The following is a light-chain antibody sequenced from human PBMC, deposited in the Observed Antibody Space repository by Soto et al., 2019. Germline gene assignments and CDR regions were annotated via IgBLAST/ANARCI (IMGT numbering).Light chain of an antibody. CDR1: PSVSSY. V-gene: IGKV3-11*01. CDR3: KQRTHWPLT. CDR2: DAS. J-gene: IGKJ4*01. Sequence: IVLSKSPATLSLSPGERATLSCRASPSVSSYLAWYQQRPGQSPRLLIYDASNRATGIPARFSGSGSGTDFTLTISSLEPEDFAVYYCKQRTHWPLTFGEGTKVDIK.